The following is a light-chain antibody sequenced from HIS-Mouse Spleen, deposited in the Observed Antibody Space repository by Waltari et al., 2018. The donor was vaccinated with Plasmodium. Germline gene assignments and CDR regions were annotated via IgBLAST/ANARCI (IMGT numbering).Light chain of an antibody. J-gene: IGKJ4*01. Sequence: DIQLTPSPSFLSASVGDRVTITCRASQGISSYLAWYQQKPGKAPKLLIYAASTLQSGVPSRFSGSGSGTDFTFTISSLQPEDIATYYCQQYDNLPLTFGGGTKVEIK. V-gene: IGKV1-9*01. CDR1: QGISSY. CDR3: QQYDNLPLT. CDR2: AAS.